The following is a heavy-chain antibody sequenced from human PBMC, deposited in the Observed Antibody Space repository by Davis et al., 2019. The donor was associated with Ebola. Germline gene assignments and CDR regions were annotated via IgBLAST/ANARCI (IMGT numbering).Heavy chain of an antibody. Sequence: GESLKISCAASGLTFSSYGMHWVRQAPGKGLEWVTFISYDGSNKYYADSVKGRFTISRDNSKNTLYLQMNSLRAEDTAVYYCARGLQTRWRVGWGMDVWGQGTTVTVSS. V-gene: IGHV3-30*03. CDR3: ARGLQTRWRVGWGMDV. J-gene: IGHJ6*02. D-gene: IGHD3-16*01. CDR1: GLTFSSYG. CDR2: ISYDGSNK.